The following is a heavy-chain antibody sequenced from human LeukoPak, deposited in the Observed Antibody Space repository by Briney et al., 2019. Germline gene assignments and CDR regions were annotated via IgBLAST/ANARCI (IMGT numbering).Heavy chain of an antibody. CDR1: GGSISGSSYY. V-gene: IGHV4-39*02. Sequence: PSETLSLTCTVSGGSISGSSYYWGWIRQPPGKGLEWIGSIYYSGSTYYNPSLKSRVTISVDTSKNQFSLKLNSVTATDTAVYYCARDETPTNGYDSYDFWGQGTLVTVST. CDR3: ARDETPTNGYDSYDF. CDR2: IYYSGST. D-gene: IGHD5-12*01. J-gene: IGHJ4*02.